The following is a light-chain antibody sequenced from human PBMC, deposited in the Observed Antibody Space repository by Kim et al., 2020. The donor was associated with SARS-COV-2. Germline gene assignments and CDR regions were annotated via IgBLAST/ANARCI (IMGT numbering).Light chain of an antibody. CDR2: YTS. CDR1: NIGGKN. CDR3: QVWDTSTDHVV. J-gene: IGLJ2*01. Sequence: GKTGRITCGGNNIGGKNVRWYQREPGQAPVLVKFYTSDRPSGLPARISASNSGNTATLTISGVEAGDEADYYCQVWDTSTDHVVFGGGTQLTVL. V-gene: IGLV3-21*04.